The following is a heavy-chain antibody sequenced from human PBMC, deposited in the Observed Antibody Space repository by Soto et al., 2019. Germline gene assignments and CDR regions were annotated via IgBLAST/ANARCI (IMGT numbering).Heavy chain of an antibody. Sequence: ASVKVSCKASGFTFTSSAVQWVRQAPGQGLEWMGWISAYNGNTNYAQKLQGRVTMTTDTSTSTAYMELRSLRSDDTAVYYCAREGAMVRAYYGMDVWGQGTTVTVSS. CDR3: AREGAMVRAYYGMDV. CDR2: ISAYNGNT. J-gene: IGHJ6*02. D-gene: IGHD3-10*01. V-gene: IGHV1-18*01. CDR1: GFTFTSSA.